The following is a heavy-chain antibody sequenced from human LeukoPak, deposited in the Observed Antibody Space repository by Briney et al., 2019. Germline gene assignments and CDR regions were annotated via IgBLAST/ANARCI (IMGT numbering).Heavy chain of an antibody. Sequence: SETLPLTRTVSGGSISSYYWSWIRQPPGKGLEWIWYIYYSGSTNYNPSLKSRVTISVDTSKNQFSLKLSSVTAADTAVYYCARPRIAAAHDAFDIWGQGTMVTVSS. CDR3: ARPRIAAAHDAFDI. J-gene: IGHJ3*02. D-gene: IGHD6-13*01. CDR2: IYYSGST. CDR1: GGSISSYY. V-gene: IGHV4-59*08.